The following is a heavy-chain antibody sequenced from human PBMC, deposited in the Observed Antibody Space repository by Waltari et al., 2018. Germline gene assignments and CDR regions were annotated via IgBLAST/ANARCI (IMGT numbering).Heavy chain of an antibody. CDR3: AKGGEAAMVSWFDP. J-gene: IGHJ5*02. D-gene: IGHD2-2*01. CDR1: GFTFSNYG. CDR2: IWYGGSKR. V-gene: IGHV3-30*02. Sequence: QVQLVESGGGVVQPGESLRLSCVESGFTFSNYGIHWARQAPGKGREWVSYIWYGGSKRYFADYVKGRFTVSRDNSNNALYLQMNRLRVDDTAVYFCAKGGEAAMVSWFDPWGQGTLVTVSS.